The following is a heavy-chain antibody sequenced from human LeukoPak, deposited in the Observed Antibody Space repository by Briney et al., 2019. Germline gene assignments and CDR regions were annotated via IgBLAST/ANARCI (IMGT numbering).Heavy chain of an antibody. Sequence: SETLSLTCAVYGGSFSGYYWSWIRQPPGKGLEWIGEINHSGSTNYNPSLKSRVTISVDTSKNQFSLKLSSVTAADTAVYYCARGNMYGSGSYYNFPYYFDYWGQGTLVTVSS. CDR3: ARGNMYGSGSYYNFPYYFDY. CDR1: GGSFSGYY. V-gene: IGHV4-34*01. D-gene: IGHD3-10*01. CDR2: INHSGST. J-gene: IGHJ4*02.